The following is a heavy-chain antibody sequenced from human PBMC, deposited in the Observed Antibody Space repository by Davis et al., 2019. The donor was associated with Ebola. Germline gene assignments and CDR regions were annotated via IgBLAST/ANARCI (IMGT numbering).Heavy chain of an antibody. Sequence: ASVKVSCKASGYTFTSYYMHWVRQAPGQGLEWMGIINPSGGSTSYAQKFQGRVTMTRDTSTSTVYMELSSLRSEDTAVYYCARGGYGSGSHKGGAFDIWGQGTMVTVSS. CDR3: ARGGYGSGSHKGGAFDI. V-gene: IGHV1-46*01. CDR1: GYTFTSYY. D-gene: IGHD3-10*01. J-gene: IGHJ3*02. CDR2: INPSGGST.